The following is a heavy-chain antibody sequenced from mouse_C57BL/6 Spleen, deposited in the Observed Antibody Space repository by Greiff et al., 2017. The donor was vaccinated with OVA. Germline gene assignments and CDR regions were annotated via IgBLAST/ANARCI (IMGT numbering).Heavy chain of an antibody. CDR3: TTGSGNLY. CDR1: GFNIKDDY. CDR2: IDPENGDT. D-gene: IGHD3-2*02. V-gene: IGHV14-4*01. Sequence: VQLKESGAELVRPGASVKLSCTASGFNIKDDYMHWVKQRPEQGLEWIGWIDPENGDTEYASKFQGKATITADPSSNTAYLQLSSLTSEDTAVYYCTTGSGNLYGGQGIRVTVS. J-gene: IGHJ3*01.